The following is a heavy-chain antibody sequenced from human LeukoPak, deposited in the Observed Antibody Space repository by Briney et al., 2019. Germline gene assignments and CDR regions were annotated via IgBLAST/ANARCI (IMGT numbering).Heavy chain of an antibody. CDR2: ISSSGSTI. V-gene: IGHV3-48*04. CDR1: GFTFSSYS. Sequence: GGSLRLSCAASGFTFSSYSMNWVRQAPGKGLEWVSSISSSGSTIYYADSVKGRFTISRGNAKNSLYLQMNSLRAEDTAVYYCARDRDIYGDYVSFDYWGQGTLVTVSS. J-gene: IGHJ4*02. D-gene: IGHD4-17*01. CDR3: ARDRDIYGDYVSFDY.